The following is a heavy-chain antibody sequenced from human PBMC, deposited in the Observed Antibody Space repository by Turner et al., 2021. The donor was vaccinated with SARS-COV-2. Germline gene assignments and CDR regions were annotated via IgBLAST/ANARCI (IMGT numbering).Heavy chain of an antibody. Sequence: EVQLLGSGGGLVQAGGSLRLSSAASRFPLRSYAMSWVRQAPGKGLEGVSGIRGSGGSTYYADSVKGRFSISRDNSKNTLYLQMNSLRAEDTAVYYCAKDLTMIVVVVTVFDYWGQGTLVTVSS. CDR1: RFPLRSYA. V-gene: IGHV3-23*01. J-gene: IGHJ4*02. D-gene: IGHD3-22*01. CDR2: IRGSGGST. CDR3: AKDLTMIVVVVTVFDY.